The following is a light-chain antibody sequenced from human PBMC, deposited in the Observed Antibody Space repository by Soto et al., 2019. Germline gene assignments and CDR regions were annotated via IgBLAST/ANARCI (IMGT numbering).Light chain of an antibody. Sequence: QSALTQPASVSGSPGQSITISCTGTSSDVGGYNYVSWYQQHPGKAPKLMIYEVSNQPSGVSNRFSGSKSGNTASLTISGLQAEDEDDYYCSSYTSSSTLHWVFGGGTKVTVL. CDR3: SSYTSSSTLHWV. CDR2: EVS. CDR1: SSDVGGYNY. V-gene: IGLV2-14*01. J-gene: IGLJ3*02.